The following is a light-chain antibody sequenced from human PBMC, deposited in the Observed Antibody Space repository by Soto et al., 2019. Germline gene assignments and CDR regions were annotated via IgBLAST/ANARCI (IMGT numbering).Light chain of an antibody. CDR3: QQYAGSPPLT. J-gene: IGKJ4*01. CDR1: QSVSSN. V-gene: IGKV3-20*01. CDR2: GAS. Sequence: EIVMTQSPATLSVSPGERATLSCRASQSVSSNLAWYQQKPGQAPRLLIYGASDRATGIPDRFTGSGSGTDFTLTISRLEPEDFAVYYCQQYAGSPPLTFGGGTKVDIK.